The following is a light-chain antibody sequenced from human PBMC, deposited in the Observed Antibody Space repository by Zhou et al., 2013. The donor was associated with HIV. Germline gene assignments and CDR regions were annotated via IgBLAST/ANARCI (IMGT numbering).Light chain of an antibody. CDR3: QQSDSVPIT. CDR1: QILTTS. V-gene: IGKV1-39*01. Sequence: IQMTQSPSSLSASVGDRVTITCRASQILTTSLNWYQQKLGKAPKLLIYGASNLADGVPSRFSGSGSGTDFALTISSLQAEDFATYSCQQSDSVPITFGQGTRLHIK. CDR2: GAS. J-gene: IGKJ5*01.